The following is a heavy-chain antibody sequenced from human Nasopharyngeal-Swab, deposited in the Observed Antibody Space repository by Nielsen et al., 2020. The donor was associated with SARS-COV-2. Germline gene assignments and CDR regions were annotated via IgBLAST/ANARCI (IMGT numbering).Heavy chain of an antibody. D-gene: IGHD3-22*01. CDR2: IYYSGST. Sequence: WILQPPGKGLEWIGYIYYSGSTYYNPSLKSRVTISVDTSKNQFSLKLSSVTAADTAVYYCARETIPYDSSGFDAFDIWGQGIMVTVSS. J-gene: IGHJ3*02. CDR3: ARETIPYDSSGFDAFDI. V-gene: IGHV4-31*02.